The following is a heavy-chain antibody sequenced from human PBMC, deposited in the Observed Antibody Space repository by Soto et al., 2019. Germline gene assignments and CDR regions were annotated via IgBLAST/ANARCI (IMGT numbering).Heavy chain of an antibody. Sequence: PSESLCLTGTVAGGSTSSYYWSWIRQPPGKGMEWIGYIYYSGSTNYNPSLKGRITISPDTSNNQLSLQLNSVTPDATAVYYCARLIGNTWLYTCGQGTLVTVSA. CDR3: ARLIGNTWLYT. CDR2: IYYSGST. J-gene: IGHJ5*02. CDR1: GGSTSSYY. V-gene: IGHV4-59*08.